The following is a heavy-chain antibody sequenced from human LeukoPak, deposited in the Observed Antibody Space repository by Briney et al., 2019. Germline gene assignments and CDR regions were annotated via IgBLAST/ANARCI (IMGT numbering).Heavy chain of an antibody. CDR2: INHSGST. CDR1: GGSFSGYY. J-gene: IGHJ4*02. D-gene: IGHD3-10*01. V-gene: IGHV4-34*01. CDR3: ARDGYYYGSGSLE. Sequence: SETLSLXCAVYGGSFSGYYWSWLRQPPGKGLEWIGEINHSGSTNYNPSLKSRVTISVDTSKNQFSLKLSSVTAADTAVYYCARDGYYYGSGSLERGQGTLVTVSS.